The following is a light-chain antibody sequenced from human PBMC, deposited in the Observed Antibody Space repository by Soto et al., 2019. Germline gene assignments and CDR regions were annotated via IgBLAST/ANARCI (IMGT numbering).Light chain of an antibody. CDR3: SSYTSSSIYV. CDR2: DVS. J-gene: IGLJ1*01. CDR1: SSDVGGYNY. V-gene: IGLV2-14*01. Sequence: QSVLTQPASVPGSPGQSITISCTGTSSDVGGYNYVSWYQQLPGKAPKLMIYDVSDRPSGVSNRFSGSKSGNTASLTISGLQAEDEADYYCSSYTSSSIYVLGNGTKVTVL.